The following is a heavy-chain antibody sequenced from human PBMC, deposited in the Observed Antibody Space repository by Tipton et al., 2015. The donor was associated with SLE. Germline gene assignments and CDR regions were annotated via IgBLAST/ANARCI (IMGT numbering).Heavy chain of an antibody. CDR2: IIPIFDPT. CDR1: GYTFRTYG. Sequence: QLVQSGAEVKKPGASVKVSCKTSGYTFRTYGITWVRQAPGQGLEWMGGIIPIFDPTNYAQKFQGRVTITADESTTTAYMELSSLRYEDTAIYYCAFSTDDEGGLDVWGQGTLVTVSS. J-gene: IGHJ3*01. CDR3: AFSTDDEGGLDV. V-gene: IGHV1-69*13. D-gene: IGHD2/OR15-2a*01.